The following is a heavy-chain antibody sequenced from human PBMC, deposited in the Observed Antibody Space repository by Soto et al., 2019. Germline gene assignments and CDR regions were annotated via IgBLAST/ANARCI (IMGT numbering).Heavy chain of an antibody. CDR1: GFTFSNFV. Sequence: GGSLRLSCSASGFTFSNFVMHWVRQGPGKGLEWVAIISYDGSQKHYADYVKGRLTISRDNSNKTLFLNMNSLRAEDTAVYYCAAMHYNFWSGSVDYWGQGIEVTVSS. V-gene: IGHV3-30-3*01. CDR3: AAMHYNFWSGSVDY. CDR2: ISYDGSQK. D-gene: IGHD3-3*01. J-gene: IGHJ4*02.